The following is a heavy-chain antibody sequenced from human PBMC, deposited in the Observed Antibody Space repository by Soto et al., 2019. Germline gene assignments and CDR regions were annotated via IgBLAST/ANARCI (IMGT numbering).Heavy chain of an antibody. CDR1: GYTFSSYA. CDR3: ARVDGTY. J-gene: IGHJ4*02. V-gene: IGHV1-3*05. D-gene: IGHD1-26*01. CDR2: INAGNGNT. Sequence: QVQLVQSGAEEKKPGASVKVSCKASGYTFSSYAIHWVRQAPGQGLEWMGWINAGNGNTKYSQKFXXRLXITRDTSASTAYMELNSLRSEDTAVYYCARVDGTYWGQGTLVTVSS.